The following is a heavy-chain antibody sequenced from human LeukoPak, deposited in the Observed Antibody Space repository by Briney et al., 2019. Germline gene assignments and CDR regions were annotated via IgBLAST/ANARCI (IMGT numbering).Heavy chain of an antibody. CDR2: INHSGST. V-gene: IGHV4-34*01. CDR1: GGSFSGYY. Sequence: PSETLSLTCAVYGGSFSGYYWSWIRQPPGKGLEWIGEINHSGSTNYNPSLKSRVTISVDTSKNQFSLKLSSVTAADTAVYHCARGSCSSTSCYEAYNWFDPWGQGTLVTVSS. J-gene: IGHJ5*02. D-gene: IGHD2-2*01. CDR3: ARGSCSSTSCYEAYNWFDP.